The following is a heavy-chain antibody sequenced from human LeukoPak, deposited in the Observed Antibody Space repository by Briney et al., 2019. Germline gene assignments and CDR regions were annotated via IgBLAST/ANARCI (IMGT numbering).Heavy chain of an antibody. V-gene: IGHV1-8*03. CDR2: MNPNSGNT. CDR3: ARSDRWLLPHLDAFDI. CDR1: GYTFTSYD. D-gene: IGHD5-24*01. J-gene: IGHJ3*02. Sequence: GSVKVSCKASGYTFTSYDINWVRQATGQGLEWMGWMNPNSGNTGYAQKFQGRVTITRNTSISTAYMELSSLRSEDTAVYYCARSDRWLLPHLDAFDIWGQGTMVTVSS.